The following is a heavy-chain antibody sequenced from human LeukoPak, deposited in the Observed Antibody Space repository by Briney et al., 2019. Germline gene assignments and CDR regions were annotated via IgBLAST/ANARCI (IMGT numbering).Heavy chain of an antibody. CDR2: INHSGTT. V-gene: IGHV4-34*01. Sequence: NPSETLSLTCAVYGGSFSGYYWSWIRQPPGKGLEWIGEINHSGTTNYTPSLKSRVTISVDTSKNQFSLKLSSVTAADTAVYYCARLFKYYYDSSGPDDYWGQGTLVTVSS. CDR3: ARLFKYYYDSSGPDDY. D-gene: IGHD3-22*01. CDR1: GGSFSGYY. J-gene: IGHJ4*02.